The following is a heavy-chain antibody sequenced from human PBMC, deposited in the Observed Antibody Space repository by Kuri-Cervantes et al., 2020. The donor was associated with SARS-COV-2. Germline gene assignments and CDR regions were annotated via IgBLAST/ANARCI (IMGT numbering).Heavy chain of an antibody. CDR1: GGSISSYY. V-gene: IGHV4-59*12. D-gene: IGHD2/OR15-2a*01. Sequence: SETLSLTCTVSGGSISSYYWSWIRQPPGKGLEWIGYIYYSGSTNHNPSLKSRVTISVDTSKNQFSLKLSSVTPEDTAVYYCAGDPFDVHIGIVPEAILPYNKEKYHYYNLGMDVWGQGTTVTVSS. J-gene: IGHJ6*02. CDR2: IYYSGST. CDR3: AGDPFDVHIGIVPEAILPYNKEKYHYYNLGMDV.